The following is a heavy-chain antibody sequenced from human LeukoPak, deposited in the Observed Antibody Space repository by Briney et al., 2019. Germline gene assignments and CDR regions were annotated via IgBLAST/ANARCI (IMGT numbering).Heavy chain of an antibody. J-gene: IGHJ4*02. V-gene: IGHV4-39*01. Sequence: PSETLSLTCTVSGGSISSSSYYWGWFRQPPGKGLEWIGSIYYSGSTYYNPSLKSRVTISVDTSKNQFSLKLSSVTAADTAVYYCARQKGYSSGWYFDYWGQGTLVIVSS. CDR2: IYYSGST. CDR1: GGSISSSSYY. CDR3: ARQKGYSSGWYFDY. D-gene: IGHD6-19*01.